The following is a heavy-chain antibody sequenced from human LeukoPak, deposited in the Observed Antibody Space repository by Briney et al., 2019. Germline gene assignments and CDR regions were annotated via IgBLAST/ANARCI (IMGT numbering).Heavy chain of an antibody. CDR3: ARTGRNYDFWSGSLDY. D-gene: IGHD3-3*01. J-gene: IGHJ4*02. Sequence: ASVKVSCKASGYTFTGYYMHWVRQAPGQGLEWMGWINPNSGGTNYAQKFQGRVTMTRDTSISTAYMELSRLRSDDTAVYYCARTGRNYDFWSGSLDYWGQGTLVTVSS. V-gene: IGHV1-2*02. CDR2: INPNSGGT. CDR1: GYTFTGYY.